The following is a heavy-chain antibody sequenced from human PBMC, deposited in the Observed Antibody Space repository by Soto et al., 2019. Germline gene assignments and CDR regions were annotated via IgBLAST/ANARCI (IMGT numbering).Heavy chain of an antibody. Sequence: PGGSLRLSCAASGFTFTTSAMSWVRQAPGKGLEWVSAISRSGGSTYYADPVKGRFTISRDNSKNTLYLQMNSLRAEDTAVYYCAKDGTTGGQHYYGMDVWGQGTTVTVSS. CDR3: AKDGTTGGQHYYGMDV. CDR2: ISRSGGST. J-gene: IGHJ6*02. D-gene: IGHD2-15*01. V-gene: IGHV3-23*01. CDR1: GFTFTTSA.